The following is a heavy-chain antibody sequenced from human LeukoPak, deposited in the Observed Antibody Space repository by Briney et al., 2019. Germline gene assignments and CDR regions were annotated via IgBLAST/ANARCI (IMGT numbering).Heavy chain of an antibody. V-gene: IGHV3-48*01. CDR1: GFTFSTYS. CDR3: ARGGYDSSGYYFGDYFDY. Sequence: GGSLRLSCAASGFTFSTYSMNWVRQAPGKGLDWVSYISSSSSTIYYADSVKGRFTISRDNSKNTLYLQMNSLRAEDTAVYYCARGGYDSSGYYFGDYFDYWGQGTLVTVSS. CDR2: ISSSSSTI. J-gene: IGHJ4*02. D-gene: IGHD3-22*01.